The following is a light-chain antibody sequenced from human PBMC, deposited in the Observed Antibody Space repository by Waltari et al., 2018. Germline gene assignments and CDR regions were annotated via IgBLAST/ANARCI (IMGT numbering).Light chain of an antibody. V-gene: IGKV4-1*01. CDR2: WAS. Sequence: DIVMTQSPDSLAVSLGERATINCNSSQTVLYSSNNKNYSAWYQHKPGQPPKLLIYWASTRESGVPDRFSGSGSGTDFTLTISSLQAEDVAAYYCQQYHSSPFTFGQGTRLEIK. CDR1: QTVLYSSNNKNY. J-gene: IGKJ5*01. CDR3: QQYHSSPFT.